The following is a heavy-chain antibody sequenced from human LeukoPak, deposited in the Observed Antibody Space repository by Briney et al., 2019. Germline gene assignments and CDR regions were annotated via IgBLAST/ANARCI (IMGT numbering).Heavy chain of an antibody. J-gene: IGHJ5*02. D-gene: IGHD2-15*01. CDR1: GGSFSGYY. Sequence: SETLSLTCAVYGGSFSGYYWSWIRQPPGKGLEWIGEINHSGSTNYNPSLKSRVTISVDTSKNQFSLKLSSVTAADTAVYYCARGKGKGVVVAAPRRYNWFDPWGQGTLVTVSS. CDR2: INHSGST. CDR3: ARGKGKGVVVAAPRRYNWFDP. V-gene: IGHV4-34*01.